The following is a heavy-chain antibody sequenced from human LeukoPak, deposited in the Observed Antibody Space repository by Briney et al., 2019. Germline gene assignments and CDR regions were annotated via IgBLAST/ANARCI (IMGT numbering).Heavy chain of an antibody. D-gene: IGHD6-13*01. CDR1: GFTVSSNY. J-gene: IGHJ5*02. V-gene: IGHV3-53*01. Sequence: GGSLILSCAASGFTVSSNYMSWVRQAPGKGLEWVSVIYSGGSTYYADSVKGRFTISRDNSKNTLYLQMNSLRAEDTAVYYCARGSGSSWGFDPWGQGTLVTVSS. CDR2: IYSGGST. CDR3: ARGSGSSWGFDP.